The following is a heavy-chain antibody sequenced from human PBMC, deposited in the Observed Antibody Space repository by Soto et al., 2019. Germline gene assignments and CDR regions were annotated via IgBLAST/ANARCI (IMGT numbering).Heavy chain of an antibody. D-gene: IGHD1-26*01. V-gene: IGHV3-73*01. CDR3: ARIYSDALDI. CDR1: GFIFSGSA. Sequence: GGSLRLSCAASGFIFSGSAIHWVRQASGKGLEWVARIRSKGNNYATAYAASVKGRFTISRDDSKKTAYLQLNSLKVEDTAIYYCARIYSDALDIWGQGTMVTVSS. CDR2: IRSKGNNYAT. J-gene: IGHJ3*02.